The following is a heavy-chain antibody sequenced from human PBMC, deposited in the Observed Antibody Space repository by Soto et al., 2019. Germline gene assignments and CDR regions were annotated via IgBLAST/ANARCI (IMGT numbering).Heavy chain of an antibody. CDR3: AKAHGDYVWGSYRYTVPDV. Sequence: QVHLVESGGGVVQPGRSLRLSCAASGFTFSSYGMHWVRQDPGKGLEWVAVISYDGSNKYYADSVKGRFTISRDNSKNTLYLQKNSLRAEDTAVYYCAKAHGDYVWGSYRYTVPDVWGQGTTVTVSS. J-gene: IGHJ6*02. D-gene: IGHD3-16*02. CDR1: GFTFSSYG. CDR2: ISYDGSNK. V-gene: IGHV3-30*18.